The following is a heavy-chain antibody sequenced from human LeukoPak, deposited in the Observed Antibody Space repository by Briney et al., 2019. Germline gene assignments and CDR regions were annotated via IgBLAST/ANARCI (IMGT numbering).Heavy chain of an antibody. Sequence: GGSLRLSCAASGFTFTSYWMSWVRQAPGKGLEWVANIKQDGSKKYYVDSVKGRFTVSRYNAKKSLYLQMNSLRAEDTAVYYCARAGNIAVNTIGYWGQGKLVTVSS. CDR3: ARAGNIAVNTIGY. J-gene: IGHJ4*02. D-gene: IGHD6-19*01. V-gene: IGHV3-7*01. CDR1: GFTFTSYW. CDR2: IKQDGSKK.